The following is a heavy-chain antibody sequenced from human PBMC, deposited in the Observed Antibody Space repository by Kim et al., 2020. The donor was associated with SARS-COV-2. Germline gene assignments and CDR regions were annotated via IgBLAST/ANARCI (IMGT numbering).Heavy chain of an antibody. Sequence: KGRFTISGDNSKNTLYLQMNSLRAEDTAVYYCARGGYGSGRDSRYGMDVWGQGTTVTVSS. V-gene: IGHV3-30*01. D-gene: IGHD3-10*01. CDR3: ARGGYGSGRDSRYGMDV. J-gene: IGHJ6*02.